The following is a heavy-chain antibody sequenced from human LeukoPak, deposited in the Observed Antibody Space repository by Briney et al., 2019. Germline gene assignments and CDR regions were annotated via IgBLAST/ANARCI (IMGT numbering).Heavy chain of an antibody. CDR1: GXSTSSSSYY. CDR2: IYFGGST. J-gene: IGHJ2*01. CDR3: ARQLYYDSSGYYWYFDL. V-gene: IGHV4-39*01. Sequence: PSETLSLTCTVSGXSTSSSSYYWGWIRQPPGMGLEWIGTIYFGGSTYYNPSLKSRVTISVDTSKNQFSLKLRSVTAADTAVYYCARQLYYDSSGYYWYFDLWGRGTMVTVSS. D-gene: IGHD3-22*01.